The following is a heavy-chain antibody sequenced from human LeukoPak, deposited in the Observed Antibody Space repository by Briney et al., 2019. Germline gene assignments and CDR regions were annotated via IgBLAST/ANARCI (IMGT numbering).Heavy chain of an antibody. CDR1: GFTVSSNY. D-gene: IGHD3-10*02. CDR3: AELGITLIGGV. Sequence: GGSLRLSCAASGFTVSSNYMSWVRQAPGKGLEWVSYISSSGSTIYYADSVKGRFTISRDNAKNSLYLQMNSLRAEDTAVYYCAELGITLIGGVWGKGTTVTISS. V-gene: IGHV3-11*04. J-gene: IGHJ6*04. CDR2: ISSSGSTI.